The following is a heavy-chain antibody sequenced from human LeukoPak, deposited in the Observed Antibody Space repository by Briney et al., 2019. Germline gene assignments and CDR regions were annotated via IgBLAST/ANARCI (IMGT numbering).Heavy chain of an antibody. J-gene: IGHJ4*02. D-gene: IGHD1-1*01. CDR1: GFTFSSYA. CDR3: ADNLSR. V-gene: IGHV3-48*03. CDR2: IDKGGNTI. Sequence: QTGGSLRLSCAASGFTFSSYAMSWVRQAPGKGLEWISHIDKGGNTIYYAASVKGRFTISRDSAKNSVYLQMNSLRAEDTAVYYCADNLSRWGLGTLVTVSS.